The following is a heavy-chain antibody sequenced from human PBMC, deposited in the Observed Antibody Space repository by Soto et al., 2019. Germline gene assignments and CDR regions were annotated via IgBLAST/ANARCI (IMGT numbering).Heavy chain of an antibody. Sequence: ASVKVSCKASGGTFSSYAISWVRQAPGQGLEWMGGIIPIFGTANYAQKFQGRVTITADESTSTAYMELSSLRSEDTAVYYCARGQTAAAADFDYYYGMDVWGQGTTVTVS. CDR2: IIPIFGTA. V-gene: IGHV1-69*13. D-gene: IGHD6-13*01. CDR1: GGTFSSYA. J-gene: IGHJ6*02. CDR3: ARGQTAAAADFDYYYGMDV.